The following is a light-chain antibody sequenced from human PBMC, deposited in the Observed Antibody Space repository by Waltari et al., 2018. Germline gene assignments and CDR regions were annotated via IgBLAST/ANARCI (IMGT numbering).Light chain of an antibody. CDR1: QDVVTQ. CDR3: QQSFSSPWT. CDR2: GAS. J-gene: IGKJ1*01. V-gene: IGKV1-39*01. Sequence: DIQMTQSPPSLSAALGDTITITCRASQDVVTQVNWYQYTPPKAQKLLIFGASSLQRGVPSRFIGRGSGTDFTLTVSSLQPEDFTTYCCQQSFSSPWTFGPGTQV.